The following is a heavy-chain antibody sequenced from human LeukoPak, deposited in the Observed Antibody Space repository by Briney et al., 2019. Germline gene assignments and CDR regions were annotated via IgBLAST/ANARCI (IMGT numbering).Heavy chain of an antibody. V-gene: IGHV4-34*01. Sequence: SETLSLTCAVYGGSFSGYYWSWIRQPPGKGLEWIGYIYHSGSTYYNPSPKSRVTISVDRSKNQFSLKLSSVTAADTAVYYCARGYSGYDYWGQGTLVTVSS. D-gene: IGHD5-12*01. CDR1: GGSFSGYY. CDR2: IYHSGST. CDR3: ARGYSGYDY. J-gene: IGHJ4*02.